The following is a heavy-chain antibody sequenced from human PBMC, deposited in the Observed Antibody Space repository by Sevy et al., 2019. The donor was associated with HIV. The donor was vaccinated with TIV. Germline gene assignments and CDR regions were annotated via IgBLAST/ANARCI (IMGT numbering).Heavy chain of an antibody. D-gene: IGHD3-10*01. CDR2: FSGSGGST. Sequence: GGSLRLSCAASGFTFSSYAMSWVRQAPGKGLEWVSAFSGSGGSTYYGDSVKGRFTISRDNSKNTLYLQMNSLRAEDTAVYYCAKDQRVTMVRGVIIDYWGQGTLVTVSS. CDR1: GFTFSSYA. CDR3: AKDQRVTMVRGVIIDY. V-gene: IGHV3-23*01. J-gene: IGHJ4*02.